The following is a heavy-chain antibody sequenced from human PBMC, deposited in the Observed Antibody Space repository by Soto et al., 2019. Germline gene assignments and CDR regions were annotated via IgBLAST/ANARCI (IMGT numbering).Heavy chain of an antibody. CDR2: IYHSGST. CDR1: GGSISSSNW. CDR3: ARDLFTSSSTDKSGDY. Sequence: QVQLQESGPGLVKPSGTLSLTCAVSGGSISSSNWWSWVRQPPGKGLEWIGEIYHSGSTNYNPSLKSRVTISVDKSKNQFSLKLGSVTAADTAVDYCARDLFTSSSTDKSGDYWGQGTLVTVSS. J-gene: IGHJ4*02. D-gene: IGHD6-6*01. V-gene: IGHV4-4*02.